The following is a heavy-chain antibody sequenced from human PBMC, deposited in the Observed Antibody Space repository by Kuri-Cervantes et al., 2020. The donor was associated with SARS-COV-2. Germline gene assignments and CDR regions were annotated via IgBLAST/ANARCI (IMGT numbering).Heavy chain of an antibody. CDR2: ISSSGSTI. Sequence: GESLKISCAASGFTFSSYSMNWIRQAPGKGLEWVSYISSSGSTIYYADSVKGRFTISRDNAKNSLYLQMNSLRAEDTAVYYCARDFQYCTNGVCYTGNMDYWGQGTLVTVSS. D-gene: IGHD2-8*01. V-gene: IGHV3-48*04. CDR1: GFTFSSYS. CDR3: ARDFQYCTNGVCYTGNMDY. J-gene: IGHJ4*02.